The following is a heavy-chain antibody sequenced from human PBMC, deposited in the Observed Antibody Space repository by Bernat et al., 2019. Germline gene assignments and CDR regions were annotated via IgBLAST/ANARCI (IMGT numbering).Heavy chain of an antibody. V-gene: IGHV2-5*02. Sequence: QITLKESGPTLVKPTQTLTLTCTFSGFSLSTSGVGVGWIRQPPGKALEWLALIYWDDDKRYSPSLKSRLTITKDTSKNQVVLTMTNMDPVDTATYYCAHSLDYYVSSGYPLRPNWFDPWGQGTLVTVSS. J-gene: IGHJ5*02. D-gene: IGHD3-22*01. CDR1: GFSLSTSGVG. CDR2: IYWDDDK. CDR3: AHSLDYYVSSGYPLRPNWFDP.